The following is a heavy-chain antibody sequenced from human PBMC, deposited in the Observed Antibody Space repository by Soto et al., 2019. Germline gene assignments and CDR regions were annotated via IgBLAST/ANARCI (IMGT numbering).Heavy chain of an antibody. CDR1: GYTFTSYG. D-gene: IGHD3-10*01. CDR3: ARDGPFYYDSGSYSPPRGDY. Sequence: QVQLVQSGAEVKKPGASMKVSCKTSGYTFTSYGISWVRQAPGQGLEWMGWISGYNGNTRYAQKLQGRVSMTTDMSTTTAYMELRSLRSDDTAVYYCARDGPFYYDSGSYSPPRGDYWGQGTQVTVSS. CDR2: ISGYNGNT. V-gene: IGHV1-18*01. J-gene: IGHJ4*02.